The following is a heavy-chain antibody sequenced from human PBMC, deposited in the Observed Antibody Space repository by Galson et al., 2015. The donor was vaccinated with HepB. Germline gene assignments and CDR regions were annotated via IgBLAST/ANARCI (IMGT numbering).Heavy chain of an antibody. CDR2: IKQDGSEK. Sequence: SLRLSCAASGFTFSSYWMNWVRQAPGKGLEWVANIKQDGSEKWYVDSVKGRFTISRDNAKNSLYLQMNSLRAEDTAVYYCARDVVVAVVGSFDMWGQGTMVTVSS. J-gene: IGHJ3*02. CDR1: GFTFSSYW. CDR3: ARDVVVAVVGSFDM. D-gene: IGHD6-19*01. V-gene: IGHV3-7*01.